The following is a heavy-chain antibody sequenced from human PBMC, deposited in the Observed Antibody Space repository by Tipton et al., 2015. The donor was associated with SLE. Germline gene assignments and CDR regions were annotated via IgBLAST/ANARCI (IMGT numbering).Heavy chain of an antibody. CDR1: GVSISSGYY. CDR3: WSFRGVVGSSLLDY. Sequence: TLSLTCSVSGVSISSGYYWAWLRQPPGRGLEWIGSIYLSGSTYYSPSLKTRLTMSVDTSKNQFSLKLNSATAADTAVYYCWSFRGVVGSSLLDYWGQGTQVTVSS. J-gene: IGHJ4*02. D-gene: IGHD1-26*01. V-gene: IGHV4-38-2*01. CDR2: IYLSGST.